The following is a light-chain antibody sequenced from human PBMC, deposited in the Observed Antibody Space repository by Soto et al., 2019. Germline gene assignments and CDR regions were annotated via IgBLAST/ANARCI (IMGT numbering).Light chain of an antibody. J-gene: IGKJ2*01. CDR2: DAS. V-gene: IGKV1-33*01. CDR1: QDISNY. Sequence: DIQMTQSPSSLSASVGDRVTITCQAIQDISNYLNWYQQKPGKAPKLLIYDASNWETGVPSRFSGSGSGTDFTFTISSLQPEDIATYYCQQYDNPYTFGQGTKLEIK. CDR3: QQYDNPYT.